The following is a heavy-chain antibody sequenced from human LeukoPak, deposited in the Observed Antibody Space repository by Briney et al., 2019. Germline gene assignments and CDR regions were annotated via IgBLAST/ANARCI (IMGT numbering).Heavy chain of an antibody. CDR1: GGSISGYF. J-gene: IGHJ4*02. Sequence: SETLSLTCTVSGGSISGYFWSWIRQPPEKGPEWIAYIYYSGSTDYSPSLKSRVTISVDTSKNQSSLKLSSVTAADTAVYYCARGRDGYNLGFDYWGQGTLVTVSS. CDR3: ARGRDGYNLGFDY. CDR2: IYYSGST. D-gene: IGHD5-24*01. V-gene: IGHV4-59*01.